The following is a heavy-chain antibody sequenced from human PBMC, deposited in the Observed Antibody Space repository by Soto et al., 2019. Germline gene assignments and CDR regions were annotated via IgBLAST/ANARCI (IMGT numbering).Heavy chain of an antibody. D-gene: IGHD6-19*01. V-gene: IGHV2-5*01. CDR3: AHRATGYSSGWYSYNWFDP. CDR2: IYWNDDK. Sequence: GLDLEWLALIYWNDDKRYSPSLKSRLTITKDTSKNQVVLTMTNMDPVDTATYYCAHRATGYSSGWYSYNWFDPWGQGTLVTVSS. J-gene: IGHJ5*02.